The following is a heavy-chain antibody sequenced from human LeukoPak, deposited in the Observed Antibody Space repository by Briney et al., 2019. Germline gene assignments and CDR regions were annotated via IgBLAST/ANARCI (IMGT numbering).Heavy chain of an antibody. CDR3: ARQGRATVVMYMDD. D-gene: IGHD4-23*01. J-gene: IGHJ6*03. CDR2: IYYTGIT. Sequence: SSETLSLTCSVSGGSISSSTDNWGWIRQPPGKGLEWIGSIYYTGITYYNPSLMSRVTMSVDTSKNQFSLRLTSVTAADTAMYYCARQGRATVVMYMDDWGKGTTVTVSS. CDR1: GGSISSSTDN. V-gene: IGHV4-39*01.